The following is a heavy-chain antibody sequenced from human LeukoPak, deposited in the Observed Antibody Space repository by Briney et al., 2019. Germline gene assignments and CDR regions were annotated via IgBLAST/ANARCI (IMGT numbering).Heavy chain of an antibody. CDR2: ISSSSGYM. V-gene: IGHV3-21*01. CDR3: ARDTSGSNAFDY. CDR1: GFTFSSYS. D-gene: IGHD1-26*01. Sequence: KSWGSLRLSCAASGFTFSSYSMNWVRQAPGKGLEWVSSISSSSGYMYYADSVKGRFTISRDNAKNSLYLQMNSLRAEDTAMYYCARDTSGSNAFDYWGQGTLVTVSS. J-gene: IGHJ4*02.